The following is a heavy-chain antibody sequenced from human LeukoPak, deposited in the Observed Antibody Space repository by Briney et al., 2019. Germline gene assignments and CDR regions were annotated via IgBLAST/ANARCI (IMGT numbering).Heavy chain of an antibody. V-gene: IGHV4-59*08. CDR1: GGSVSSYF. J-gene: IGHJ4*02. CDR2: MYYSGST. CDR3: ARLVGATDYLDY. D-gene: IGHD1-26*01. Sequence: PSETLSLTCTVSGGSVSSYFWSWIRQPPGKGLEWIGYMYYSGSTNYNPSLKSRVTISIDTSKNQFSLQLSSVTAADTAVYYCARLVGATDYLDYWGQGTLVTVSS.